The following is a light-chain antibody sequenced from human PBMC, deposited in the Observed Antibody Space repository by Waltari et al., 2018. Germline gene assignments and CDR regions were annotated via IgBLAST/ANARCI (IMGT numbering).Light chain of an antibody. V-gene: IGKV4-1*01. Sequence: DIVMTQSPDSLAVSLGERATINCKSSQSVLYSSNNKNYLAWYQQKPGQPPKLLIYWASTRASGFPDRFSGSGSGTDFTLTISSLQAEDVAVYYCQQYYSTPITFGQGTRLEIK. J-gene: IGKJ5*01. CDR1: QSVLYSSNNKNY. CDR3: QQYYSTPIT. CDR2: WAS.